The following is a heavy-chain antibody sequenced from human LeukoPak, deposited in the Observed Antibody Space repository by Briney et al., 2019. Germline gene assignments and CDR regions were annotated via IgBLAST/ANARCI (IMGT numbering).Heavy chain of an antibody. CDR3: AGRCSVTRCHFSSYGMDV. J-gene: IGHJ6*02. Sequence: GGSLRLSCAASGFTFDDYAMPWVRQAPGKGLEWVSGISWNSGSIGYADSVKGRFTISRDNAKNSLYLQMNSLRAEDTALYYCAGRCSVTRCHFSSYGMDVWGQGTTVTVSS. CDR1: GFTFDDYA. CDR2: ISWNSGSI. D-gene: IGHD2-15*01. V-gene: IGHV3-9*01.